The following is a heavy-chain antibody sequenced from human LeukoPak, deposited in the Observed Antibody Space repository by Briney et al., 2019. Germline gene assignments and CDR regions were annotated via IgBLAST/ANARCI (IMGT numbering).Heavy chain of an antibody. V-gene: IGHV1-18*01. J-gene: IGHJ4*02. D-gene: IGHD3-3*01. CDR3: ARAGTIFGVVAPPQPSDY. CDR2: ISAYNGNT. CDR1: GYTFTSYG. Sequence: ASVKVSCKASGYTFTSYGISGVRQAPGQGLEWMGWISAYNGNTNYAQKLQGRVTMTTDTSTSTAYMELRSLRSDDTAVYYCARAGTIFGVVAPPQPSDYWGQGTLVTVSS.